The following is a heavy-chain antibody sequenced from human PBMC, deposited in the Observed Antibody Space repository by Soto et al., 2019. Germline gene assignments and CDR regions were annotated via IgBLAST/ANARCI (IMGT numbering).Heavy chain of an antibody. J-gene: IGHJ6*02. D-gene: IGHD3-3*01. CDR2: IIPILGIA. CDR3: ASFTSMGMDV. V-gene: IGHV1-69*02. Sequence: QVQLVQSGAEVKKPGSSVKVSCKASGGTFSSYTISWVRQAPGQGLEWMGRIIPILGIANYAQKFQRRVTITADKSTSTAYMELSSLRSEDTAVYYCASFTSMGMDVWGQGTTVTVSS. CDR1: GGTFSSYT.